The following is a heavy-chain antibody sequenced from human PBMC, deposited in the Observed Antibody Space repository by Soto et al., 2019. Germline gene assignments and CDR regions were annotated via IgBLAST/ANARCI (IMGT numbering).Heavy chain of an antibody. V-gene: IGHV3-23*01. J-gene: IGHJ2*01. D-gene: IGHD3-16*02. CDR1: GFTFSSYA. CDR2: ISGSGGST. Sequence: GGSLRLSCAASGFTFSSYAMSLVRQAPGKGLEWVSAISGSGGSTYYADSVKGRFTISRDNSKNTLYLQMNSLRAEDTAVYYCAKDRVITFGGVIVEPDWYFDLWGRGTLVTVSS. CDR3: AKDRVITFGGVIVEPDWYFDL.